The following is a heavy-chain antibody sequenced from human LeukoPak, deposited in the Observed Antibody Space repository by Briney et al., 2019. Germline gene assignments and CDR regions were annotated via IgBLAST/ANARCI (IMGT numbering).Heavy chain of an antibody. J-gene: IGHJ4*02. CDR1: GGSISTCY. V-gene: IGHV4-59*08. CDR2: IYYSGST. CDR3: ARRPGRARRVDY. Sequence: SETLSLTCTVSGGSISTCYWSWIRQPPGKGLEWIGYIYYSGSTNYNPSLKSRVSISIDTSKSQFSLRLSSVTAADTAVYYCARRPGRARRVDYWGQGTLVTVSS.